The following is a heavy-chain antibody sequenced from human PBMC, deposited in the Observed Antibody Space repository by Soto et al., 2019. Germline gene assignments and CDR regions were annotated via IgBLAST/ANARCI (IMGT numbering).Heavy chain of an antibody. Sequence: PSETLSLTCAVYGGSFSGYYWSWIRQLPGKGLEWIGEINHSGSTNYNPSLKSRVTISVDTSKNQFSLNLNSVSAADTAVYYCARGNYDSSGYSLDYWGQGTPVTVSS. CDR3: ARGNYDSSGYSLDY. CDR1: GGSFSGYY. CDR2: INHSGST. V-gene: IGHV4-34*01. D-gene: IGHD3-22*01. J-gene: IGHJ4*02.